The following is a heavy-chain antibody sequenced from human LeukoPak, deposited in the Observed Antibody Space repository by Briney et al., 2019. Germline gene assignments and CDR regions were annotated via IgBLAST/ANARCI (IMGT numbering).Heavy chain of an antibody. Sequence: GRSLRLSCAASGFTFSSYGMHWVRQAPGKGLEWVAVISYDGSNKYYADSVKGRFTISRDNSKNTLYLQMNSLRAEDTAVYYCAKDATMVRPPDAFDIWGQGTMVTVSS. CDR1: GFTFSSYG. CDR2: ISYDGSNK. CDR3: AKDATMVRPPDAFDI. D-gene: IGHD3-10*01. J-gene: IGHJ3*02. V-gene: IGHV3-30*18.